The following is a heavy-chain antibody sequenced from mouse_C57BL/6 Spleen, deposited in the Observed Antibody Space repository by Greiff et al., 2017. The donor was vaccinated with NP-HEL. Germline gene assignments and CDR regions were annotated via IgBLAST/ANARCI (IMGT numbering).Heavy chain of an antibody. CDR2: IDPSDSYT. CDR1: GYTFTSYW. V-gene: IGHV1-69*01. Sequence: QVQLQQPGAELVMPGASVKLSCKASGYTFTSYWMHWVKQRPGQGLEWIGEIDPSDSYTNYNQKFKGKSTLTVDKSSSTAYMQLSSLTSEDSAVYNCVRWGYSKKEYRGQGTTLTVSS. J-gene: IGHJ2*01. CDR3: VRWGYSKKEY. D-gene: IGHD2-5*01.